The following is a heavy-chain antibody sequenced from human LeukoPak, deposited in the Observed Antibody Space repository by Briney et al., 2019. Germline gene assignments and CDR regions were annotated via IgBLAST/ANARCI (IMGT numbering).Heavy chain of an antibody. Sequence: SETLSLTCTVSGGSISSYYWSWIRQPPGKGLEWIGEINHSGSTNYNPSLKSRVTISVDTSKNQLSLKLSSVTAADTAVYYCARVRHSGYFDYWGQGTLVTVSS. D-gene: IGHD1-26*01. J-gene: IGHJ4*02. CDR3: ARVRHSGYFDY. CDR2: INHSGST. V-gene: IGHV4-34*01. CDR1: GGSISSYY.